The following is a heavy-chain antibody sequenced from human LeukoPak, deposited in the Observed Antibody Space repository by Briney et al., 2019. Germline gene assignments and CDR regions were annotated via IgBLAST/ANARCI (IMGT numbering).Heavy chain of an antibody. CDR2: IIPIFGTA. V-gene: IGHV1-69*13. D-gene: IGHD1-20*01. J-gene: IGHJ6*04. CDR1: GYTFTSYY. Sequence: GASVKVSCKASGYTFTSYYMHWVRQAPGQGLEWMGGIIPIFGTANYAQKFQGRVTITADESTSTAYMELSSLRSEDTAVYYCATSITGTTGASWYYYYGMDVWGKGTTVTVSS. CDR3: ATSITGTTGASWYYYYGMDV.